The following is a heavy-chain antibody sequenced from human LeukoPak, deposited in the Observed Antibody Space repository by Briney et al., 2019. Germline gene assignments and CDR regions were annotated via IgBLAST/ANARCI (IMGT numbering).Heavy chain of an antibody. D-gene: IGHD3-16*01. CDR3: ARGLRGTGRNYYYYMDV. J-gene: IGHJ6*03. CDR1: GYTFTSYD. Sequence: ASVTVSCKASGYTFTSYDINWVRKAPGQGLEWMGWMNPNSGNTGYAQKFQGRVTMTRNTSISTAYMELSSLRSEDTAVYYCARGLRGTGRNYYYYMDVWGKGTTVTVSS. V-gene: IGHV1-8*02. CDR2: MNPNSGNT.